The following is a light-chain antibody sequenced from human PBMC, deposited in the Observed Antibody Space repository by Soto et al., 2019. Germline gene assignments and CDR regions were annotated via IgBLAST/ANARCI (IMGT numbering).Light chain of an antibody. V-gene: IGLV2-14*01. Sequence: QSALTQPASMSGSPGQSITISCTGTSSDVGGYKHVSWYQQHPGKAPKLMIYEVSDRPSGVSNRFSGSKSDNTASLTISGLQAEDEADYYCSSYTSSSTLVFGTGTKVTVL. CDR2: EVS. CDR3: SSYTSSSTLV. J-gene: IGLJ1*01. CDR1: SSDVGGYKH.